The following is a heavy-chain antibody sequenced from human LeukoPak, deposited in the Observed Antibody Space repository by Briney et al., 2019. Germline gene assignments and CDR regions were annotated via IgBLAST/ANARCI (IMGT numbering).Heavy chain of an antibody. CDR2: IYWNDDK. V-gene: IGHV2-5*01. J-gene: IGHJ1*01. CDR1: GFSLSTSGVG. CDR3: AHSWTIAAAEVYFQH. Sequence: SGPTLVKPTQTLTLTCTFSGFSLSTSGVGVGRIRQPPGKALEWLALIYWNDDKRYSPSLKSRLTITKDTSKNQVVLTMTNMDPVDTATNYCAHSWTIAAAEVYFQHWGQGTLVTVSS. D-gene: IGHD6-13*01.